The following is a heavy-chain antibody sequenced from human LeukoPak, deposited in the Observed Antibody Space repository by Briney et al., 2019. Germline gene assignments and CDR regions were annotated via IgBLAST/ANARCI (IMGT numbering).Heavy chain of an antibody. CDR1: GGSISSGSYY. J-gene: IGHJ4*02. CDR3: ARDGQAGRVFDY. CDR2: IYTSGST. D-gene: IGHD6-19*01. V-gene: IGHV4-61*02. Sequence: SETLSLTCTVSGGSISSGSYYWSWIRQPAGKGLEWIGRIYTSGSTNYNPSLKSRVTISVDTSKNQFSLKLSSVTAADTAVYYCARDGQAGRVFDYWGQGTLVTVSS.